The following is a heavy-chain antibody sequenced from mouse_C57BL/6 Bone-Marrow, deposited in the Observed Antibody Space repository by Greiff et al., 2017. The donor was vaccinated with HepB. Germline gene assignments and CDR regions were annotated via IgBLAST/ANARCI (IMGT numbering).Heavy chain of an antibody. V-gene: IGHV14-3*01. Sequence: EVKLQESVAELVRPGASVKLSCTASGFNIKNTYMHWVKQRPEQGLEWIGRIDPANGNTKYAPKFQGKATITADTSSNTAYLQLSSLTSEDTAIYYCARRDYYGSRGYWYFDVWGTGTTVTVSS. J-gene: IGHJ1*03. CDR2: IDPANGNT. CDR1: GFNIKNTY. CDR3: ARRDYYGSRGYWYFDV. D-gene: IGHD1-1*01.